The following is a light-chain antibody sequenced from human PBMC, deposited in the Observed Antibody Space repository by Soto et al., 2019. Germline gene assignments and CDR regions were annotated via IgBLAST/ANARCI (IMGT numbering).Light chain of an antibody. CDR2: GAS. CDR1: QSVSSSY. CDR3: HQYDSSPLT. Sequence: EIVLTQSPGTLSLSPGERATLSCRASQSVSSSYLAWYQQKPGQAPRLLIYGASSRATGIPDRFSGSGSGTDFTLTISSLEPEDFAVYYGHQYDSSPLTFGGGTKVEIK. J-gene: IGKJ4*01. V-gene: IGKV3-20*01.